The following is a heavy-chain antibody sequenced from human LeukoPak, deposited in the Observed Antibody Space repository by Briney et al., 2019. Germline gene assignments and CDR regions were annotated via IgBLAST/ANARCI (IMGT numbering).Heavy chain of an antibody. Sequence: ASVKVSCKASGGTFSSYAISWVRQAPGQGLEWMGWISAYNGNTNYAQKLQGRVTMTTDTSTSTAYMELRSLRSDDTAVYYCARGSHYDFWSGYSASSSYYFDYWGQGTLVTVSS. CDR3: ARGSHYDFWSGYSASSSYYFDY. V-gene: IGHV1-18*01. D-gene: IGHD3-3*01. CDR2: ISAYNGNT. J-gene: IGHJ4*02. CDR1: GGTFSSYA.